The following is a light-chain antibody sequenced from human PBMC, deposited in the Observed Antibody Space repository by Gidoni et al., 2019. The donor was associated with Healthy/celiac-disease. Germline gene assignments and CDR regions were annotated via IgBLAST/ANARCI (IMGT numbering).Light chain of an antibody. Sequence: VTTQPPSPSGTTGQRVTVSSSGSSSNIGSNAVNWYQHLPGTAPQLLLNSNNQRPAGVPDRFSGSKSGTSASLAISGVQSEDEAYYYCSAWDDSLIGWVFGGGTKLTVL. CDR2: SNN. CDR1: SSNIGSNA. V-gene: IGLV1-44*01. J-gene: IGLJ3*02. CDR3: SAWDDSLIGWV.